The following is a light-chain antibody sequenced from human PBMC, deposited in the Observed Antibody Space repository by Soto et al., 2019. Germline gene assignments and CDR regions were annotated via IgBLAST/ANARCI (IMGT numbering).Light chain of an antibody. J-gene: IGKJ1*01. V-gene: IGKV3-15*01. CDR2: DAS. Sequence: EIVMTQSPATLSVSPGERATLSCRASQSVSRNVACYQQKPGQAPRLLIHDASTRATGISVRFSGSGSGTEFTLTIRSLQSEDFAVYYCQQYNNWLWTFGQGTKVEIK. CDR3: QQYNNWLWT. CDR1: QSVSRN.